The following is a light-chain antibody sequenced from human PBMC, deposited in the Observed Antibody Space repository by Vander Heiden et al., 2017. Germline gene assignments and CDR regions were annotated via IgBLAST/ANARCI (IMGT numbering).Light chain of an antibody. J-gene: IGKJ3*01. Sequence: SASVGDRVTITCRASQNISSYLNWYQQKPGKAPKLLIYAASSLQSGVPSRFSGSGSGTDFTLTISSPRPEDFATYYCQQSYSTLIFTFGPGTKVDIK. V-gene: IGKV1-39*01. CDR2: AAS. CDR3: QQSYSTLIFT. CDR1: QNISSY.